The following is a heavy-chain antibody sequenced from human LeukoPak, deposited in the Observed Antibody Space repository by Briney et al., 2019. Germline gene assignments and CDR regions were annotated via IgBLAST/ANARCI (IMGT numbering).Heavy chain of an antibody. V-gene: IGHV3-66*01. D-gene: IGHD6-6*01. CDR2: IYSGGYT. Sequence: GGSLRLSCAASGFTVSSTFLTWVRQAPGKGLEWLSVIYSGGYTYYADSVKGRFFISRDISENMVYLQMNSLSVEDTAVYFCARGRPAHYFDSWGPGTLVTVS. CDR1: GFTVSSTF. CDR3: ARGRPAHYFDS. J-gene: IGHJ4*02.